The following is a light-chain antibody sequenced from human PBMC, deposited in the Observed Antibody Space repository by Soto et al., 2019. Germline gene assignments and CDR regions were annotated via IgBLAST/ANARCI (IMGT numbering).Light chain of an antibody. V-gene: IGKV3-20*01. CDR1: QTVSSGF. Sequence: EIGLSQSPGNLSVYPGERATVSCRASQTVSSGFLAWYQQKVGQAPRLLIYGASTRATGIPDRFSGSGSGTDFTLTIDRLEPEDFAVYCCHQYYSTPTTLGGGTKGDIK. J-gene: IGKJ4*01. CDR3: HQYYSTPTT. CDR2: GAS.